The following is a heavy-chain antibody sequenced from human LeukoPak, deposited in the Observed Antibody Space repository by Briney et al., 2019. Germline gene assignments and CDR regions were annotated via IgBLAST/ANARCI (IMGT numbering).Heavy chain of an antibody. Sequence: SETLSLTCTVSCGSISSYYWSWIRQPPGKGLEWIGYIYYSGSTDSNPSLKSRVTISVDTSKNQISLKLSSVTAADTAVYYCARTYCRGGSCHFDYWGQGTLVTVSS. V-gene: IGHV4-59*08. CDR2: IYYSGST. D-gene: IGHD2-15*01. CDR3: ARTYCRGGSCHFDY. CDR1: CGSISSYY. J-gene: IGHJ4*02.